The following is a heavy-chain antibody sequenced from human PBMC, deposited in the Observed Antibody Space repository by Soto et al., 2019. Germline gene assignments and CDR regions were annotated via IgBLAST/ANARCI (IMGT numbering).Heavy chain of an antibody. CDR1: GYTFTGYY. CDR2: INPNSGGT. V-gene: IGHV1-2*04. J-gene: IGHJ3*02. Sequence: APVKVSCKASGYTFTGYYMHWVRQAPGQGLEWMGWINPNSGGTNYAQKFQGWVTMTRDTSISTAYMELSRLRSDDTAVYYCARDNNSSSLGGDAFDIWGQGTMVTVSS. CDR3: ARDNNSSSLGGDAFDI. D-gene: IGHD6-6*01.